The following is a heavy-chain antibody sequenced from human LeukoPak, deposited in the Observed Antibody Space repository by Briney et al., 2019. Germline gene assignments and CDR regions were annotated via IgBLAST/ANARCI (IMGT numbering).Heavy chain of an antibody. CDR1: GFTFSDYG. CDR2: IRYDGSNK. CDR3: ARAKPKNMVRGLIMRRESRYYFDY. J-gene: IGHJ4*02. V-gene: IGHV3-30*02. D-gene: IGHD3-10*01. Sequence: GGSLRLSCAASGFTFSDYGMHWVRQAPGKGLEWVAFIRYDGSNKYYADSVKGRFTISRDNSKSTLYIQMNSLRAEDTAVYYCARAKPKNMVRGLIMRRESRYYFDYWGQGTLVTVSS.